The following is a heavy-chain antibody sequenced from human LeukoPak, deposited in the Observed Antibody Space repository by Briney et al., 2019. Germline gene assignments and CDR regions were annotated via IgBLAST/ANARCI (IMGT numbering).Heavy chain of an antibody. CDR1: GFTFSNYW. J-gene: IGHJ3*02. D-gene: IGHD3-10*01. Sequence: GGSLRLSCAASGFTFSNYWMSWVRQAPGKGLEWVANIKQDGSEKYYVDSVKGRFTISRDNAKNSLYLQMNSLRAEDTAVYYCARDPGGAFDIWGQGTMVTVSS. CDR3: ARDPGGAFDI. V-gene: IGHV3-7*01. CDR2: IKQDGSEK.